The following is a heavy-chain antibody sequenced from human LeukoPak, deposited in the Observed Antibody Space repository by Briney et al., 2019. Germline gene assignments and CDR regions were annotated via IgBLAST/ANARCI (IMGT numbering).Heavy chain of an antibody. CDR2: ISKDESKK. J-gene: IGHJ4*02. CDR1: GFSFSTFV. Sequence: GGPLRLSCAASGFSFSTFVMHWVRQTPGKGLGWVSHISKDESKKYYADSVRGRFTISRDSSTNTLFLQMNNLRIEETAVYYCAKDKPVLDYWGQGTLVTVSS. V-gene: IGHV3-30*18. CDR3: AKDKPVLDY.